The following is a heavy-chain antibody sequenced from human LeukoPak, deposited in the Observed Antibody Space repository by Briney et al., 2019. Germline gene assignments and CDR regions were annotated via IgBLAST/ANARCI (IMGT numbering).Heavy chain of an antibody. CDR3: AKTNGSPDE. J-gene: IGHJ4*02. D-gene: IGHD1-26*01. CDR1: GFTFSNYG. Sequence: PGGSLRLSCAASGFTFSNYGMHWVRQAPAKGLEWVAFVRFVGNNKYYGDSVKGRFTISRDNSKNTLYLQMSSLRAEDTAVYYCAKTNGSPDEGGQGTLVTVSS. V-gene: IGHV3-30*02. CDR2: VRFVGNNK.